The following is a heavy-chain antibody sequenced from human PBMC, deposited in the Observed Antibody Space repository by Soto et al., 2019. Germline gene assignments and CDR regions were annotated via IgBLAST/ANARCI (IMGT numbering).Heavy chain of an antibody. Sequence: SETLSLTCTVSGGSISSYYWSWIRQPPGKGLEWIGYIYYSGSTNYNPSLKSRVTISVDTSKNQFSLKLSSVTAADTAVYYCARDLYYCSGGSCYAQNWFDPWGQGTLVTVSS. CDR3: ARDLYYCSGGSCYAQNWFDP. J-gene: IGHJ5*02. CDR1: GGSISSYY. D-gene: IGHD2-15*01. V-gene: IGHV4-59*01. CDR2: IYYSGST.